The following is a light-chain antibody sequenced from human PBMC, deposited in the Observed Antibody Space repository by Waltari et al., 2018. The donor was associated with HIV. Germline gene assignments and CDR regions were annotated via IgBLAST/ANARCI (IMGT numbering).Light chain of an antibody. Sequence: DIQMTQSPSSLSASVGDRVTMTSRASQRISSYLNWYQQKPGKAPKLLIYAASSLHSGVPSRFSGSGSGTDFTLTISSLQPEDFATYYCQQSYSTPRITFGQGTRLEIK. V-gene: IGKV1-39*01. J-gene: IGKJ5*01. CDR2: AAS. CDR3: QQSYSTPRIT. CDR1: QRISSY.